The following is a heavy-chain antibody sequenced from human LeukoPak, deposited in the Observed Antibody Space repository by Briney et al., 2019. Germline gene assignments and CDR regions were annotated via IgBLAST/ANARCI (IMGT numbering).Heavy chain of an antibody. V-gene: IGHV3-53*01. CDR2: IYSGGST. J-gene: IGHJ4*02. D-gene: IGHD3-10*01. Sequence: HPGGSLRLSCAASGFTVSSNYMSWVRQAPGKGLEWVSVIYSGGSTYYADSVKGRFTISRDNSKSTLYIQMNSLRAEHTAVYYCARAKPKNMVRGLIMRRESRYYFDYWGQGTLVTVSS. CDR3: ARAKPKNMVRGLIMRRESRYYFDY. CDR1: GFTVSSNY.